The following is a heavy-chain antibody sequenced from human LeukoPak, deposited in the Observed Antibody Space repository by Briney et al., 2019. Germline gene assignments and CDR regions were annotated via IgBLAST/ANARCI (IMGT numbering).Heavy chain of an antibody. CDR2: IKQDTSKT. Sequence: ASETLSLTCTVSGGSISSSSYYWGWIRQPPGKGLEWVANIKQDTSKTYYVDSVKGRFTISRDNAKYSLYLQMNSLRAEDTAVYYCARDASLYCNGDTCYWAFDLWGQGTLVTVSS. J-gene: IGHJ5*02. V-gene: IGHV3-7*01. CDR1: GGSISSSSYY. D-gene: IGHD2-15*01. CDR3: ARDASLYCNGDTCYWAFDL.